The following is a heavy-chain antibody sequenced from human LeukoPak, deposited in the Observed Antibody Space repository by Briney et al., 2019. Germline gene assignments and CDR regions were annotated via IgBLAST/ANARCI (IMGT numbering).Heavy chain of an antibody. CDR2: MNPNSGNT. CDR1: GYTFTSYD. D-gene: IGHD2-8*01. J-gene: IGHJ6*03. Sequence: ASVKVSCKASGYTFTSYDINWVRQATGQGLEWMGWMNPNSGNTGYAQKFQGRVTITRNTSISTAYMELSSLRSEDTAVYYCARGGGCTNGVCYGFDYYYYMDVWGKGTTVTVSS. CDR3: ARGGGCTNGVCYGFDYYYYMDV. V-gene: IGHV1-8*03.